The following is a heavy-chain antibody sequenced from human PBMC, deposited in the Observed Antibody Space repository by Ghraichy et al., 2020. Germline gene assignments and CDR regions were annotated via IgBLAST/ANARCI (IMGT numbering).Heavy chain of an antibody. CDR1: GFTFSSYD. Sequence: GSLRLSCAASGFTFSSYDMHWVRQATGKGLEWVSAIGTAGDTYYPGSVKGRFTISRENAKNSLYLQMNSLRAGDTAVYYCAREGTSREFDPWGQGTLVTVSS. D-gene: IGHD3-10*01. J-gene: IGHJ5*02. CDR3: AREGTSREFDP. V-gene: IGHV3-13*01. CDR2: IGTAGDT.